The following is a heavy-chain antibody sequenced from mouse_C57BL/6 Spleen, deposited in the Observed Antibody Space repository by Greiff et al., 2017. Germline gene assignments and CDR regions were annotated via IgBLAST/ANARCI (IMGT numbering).Heavy chain of an antibody. V-gene: IGHV3-6*01. Sequence: EVQVVESGPGLVKPSQSLSLTCSVSGYSFTSGYYWYWIRQFPGNKLELMGYISYDGSNNYNPSLKNRISITRDTSKNQFYLKLNTVTTEDTATYYCATYDYDGDYYAMDYWGQGTSVTVSS. CDR1: GYSFTSGYY. CDR3: ATYDYDGDYYAMDY. CDR2: ISYDGSN. D-gene: IGHD2-4*01. J-gene: IGHJ4*01.